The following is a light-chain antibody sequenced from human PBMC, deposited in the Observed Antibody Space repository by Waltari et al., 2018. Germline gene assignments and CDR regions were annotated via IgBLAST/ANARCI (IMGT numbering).Light chain of an antibody. CDR1: SSDVGGYNF. Sequence: QSALPQPASVSGSPGQAITISCPGTSSDVGGYNFVSWYQQHPGKAPKLMIFEVNNRPSGVSNRFSGSKSGNTASLTISGLQIEDEADYYCSSYTGSNPLEVFGGGTKLTVL. CDR2: EVN. CDR3: SSYTGSNPLEV. J-gene: IGLJ3*02. V-gene: IGLV2-14*01.